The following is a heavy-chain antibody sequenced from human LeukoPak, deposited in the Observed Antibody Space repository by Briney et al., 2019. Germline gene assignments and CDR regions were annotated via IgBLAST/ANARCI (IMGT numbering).Heavy chain of an antibody. D-gene: IGHD1-26*01. J-gene: IGHJ4*02. CDR3: ATSELLRRDYFDY. CDR1: GYTFTGYY. CDR2: INPNSGGT. Sequence: ASVKVSCKASGYTFTGYYMHWVRRAPGQGLEWMGWINPNSGGTNHAQKFQGRVTMTEDTSTDTAYMELSSLRSEDTAVYYCATSELLRRDYFDYWGQGTLVTVSS. V-gene: IGHV1-2*02.